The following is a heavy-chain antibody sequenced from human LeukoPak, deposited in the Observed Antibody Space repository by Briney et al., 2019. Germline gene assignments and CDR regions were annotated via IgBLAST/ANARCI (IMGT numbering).Heavy chain of an antibody. Sequence: ASVKVSCKASGYTFTSYYMHWVRQAPGQGLEWMGGFDPEDGETIYAQKFQGRVTMTEDTSTDTAYMELSSLRSEDTAVYYCATDMVGATWGFDYWGQGTLVTVSS. D-gene: IGHD1-26*01. V-gene: IGHV1-24*01. CDR1: GYTFTSYY. J-gene: IGHJ4*02. CDR3: ATDMVGATWGFDY. CDR2: FDPEDGET.